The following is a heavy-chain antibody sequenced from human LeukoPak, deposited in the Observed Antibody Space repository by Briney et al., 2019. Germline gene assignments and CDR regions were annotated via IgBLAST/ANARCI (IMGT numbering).Heavy chain of an antibody. CDR2: TSSSSSYI. D-gene: IGHD3-9*01. J-gene: IGHJ4*02. V-gene: IGHV3-21*01. CDR3: ARDASADILTGYYLRKNPPPTY. CDR1: GFTFSSYS. Sequence: GGSLRLSCAASGFTFSSYSMTWVRQAPGKGLEWVSSTSSSSSYIYYADSVKGRFTISRDNAKNSLYLQMSSLRAEDTAVYYCARDASADILTGYYLRKNPPPTYWGQGTLVTVSS.